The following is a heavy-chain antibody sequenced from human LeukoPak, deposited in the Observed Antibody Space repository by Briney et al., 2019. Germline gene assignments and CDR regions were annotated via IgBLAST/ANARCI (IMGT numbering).Heavy chain of an antibody. CDR3: AKPGYCTGGVCSNFDS. CDR1: GFTFSVYA. J-gene: IGHJ4*02. D-gene: IGHD2-8*02. CDR2: ISSGGAGT. V-gene: IGHV3-23*01. Sequence: PGGSLRLSCAVSGFTFSVYAMSWVRQAPGKGLEWVSAISSGGAGTFYADSVKGRFTISRDDSKNTLYLQLNSLRGEDTAVYYCAKPGYCTGGVCSNFDSWGQGTLVTVSS.